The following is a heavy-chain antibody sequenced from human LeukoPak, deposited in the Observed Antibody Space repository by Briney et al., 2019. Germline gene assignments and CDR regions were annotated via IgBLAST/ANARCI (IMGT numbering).Heavy chain of an antibody. J-gene: IGHJ4*02. CDR1: GGSISSSSYY. CDR3: ARGSSGYYPNFVY. V-gene: IGHV4-39*07. Sequence: SETLSLTCTVSGGSISSSSYYWGWIRQPPGKGLEWIGSIYYSGSTYYNPSLKSRVTISVDTSKNQFSLKLSSVTAADTAVYYCARGSSGYYPNFVYWGQGTLVTVSS. CDR2: IYYSGST. D-gene: IGHD3-22*01.